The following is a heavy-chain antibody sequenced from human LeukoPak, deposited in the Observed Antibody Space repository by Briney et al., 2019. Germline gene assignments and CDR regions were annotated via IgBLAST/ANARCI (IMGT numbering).Heavy chain of an antibody. CDR3: ARDSDPAIVVVPAAIY. CDR1: GYTFTSYG. CDR2: ISAYNGNT. D-gene: IGHD2-2*01. V-gene: IGHV1-18*01. Sequence: ASVKVSCKASGYTFTSYGISWVRPAPGQGLEWMGWISAYNGNTNYAQKLQGRVTMTTDTSTSTDYMELRSLRSDDTAVYYCARDSDPAIVVVPAAIYWGQGTLVTVSS. J-gene: IGHJ4*02.